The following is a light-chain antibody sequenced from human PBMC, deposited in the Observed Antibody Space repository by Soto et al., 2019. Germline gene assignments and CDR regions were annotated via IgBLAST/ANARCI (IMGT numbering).Light chain of an antibody. CDR1: SSDVGGYDY. J-gene: IGLJ2*01. CDR2: EVS. V-gene: IGLV2-8*01. CDR3: SAYAGSNTVV. Sequence: QSALTQPPSASASPGQSVTISCTGTSSDVGGYDYVSWFQQHPGRAPKLMRYEVSKRPSGVPDRVSGAKSGNTASLTVSGLQAEDEADYYCSAYAGSNTVVFGGGTKLTVL.